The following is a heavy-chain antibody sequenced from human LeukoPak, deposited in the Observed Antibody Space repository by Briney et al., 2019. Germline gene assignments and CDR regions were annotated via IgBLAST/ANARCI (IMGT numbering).Heavy chain of an antibody. CDR2: ISGSGGRT. Sequence: PGGSLRLSCAVSGFIFSNYAMGWGRQGPGKGLEWVSGISGSGGRTYYGDSVKGRFTISRDNSKNTLYLQMNNLRAEDTAVYYCVAYDPLDYWGQGILVTVSS. J-gene: IGHJ4*02. V-gene: IGHV3-23*01. D-gene: IGHD3-22*01. CDR3: VAYDPLDY. CDR1: GFIFSNYA.